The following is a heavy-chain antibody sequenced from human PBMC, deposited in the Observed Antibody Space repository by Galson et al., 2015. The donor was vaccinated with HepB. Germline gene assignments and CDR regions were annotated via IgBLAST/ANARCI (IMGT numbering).Heavy chain of an antibody. V-gene: IGHV3-23*01. CDR2: ISGSGGST. J-gene: IGHJ6*03. CDR3: AKGGYCSSTSCPAPYMDV. Sequence: SLRLSCAASGFTFSSYAMSWVRQAPGKGLEWVSAISGSGGSTYYADSVKGRFTISRDNSKNTLYLQMNSLRAEDTAVYYCAKGGYCSSTSCPAPYMDVWGKGTTVTVSS. D-gene: IGHD2-2*01. CDR1: GFTFSSYA.